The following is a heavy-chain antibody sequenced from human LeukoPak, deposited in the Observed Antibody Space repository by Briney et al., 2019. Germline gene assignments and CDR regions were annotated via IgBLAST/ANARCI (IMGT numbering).Heavy chain of an antibody. J-gene: IGHJ5*02. D-gene: IGHD3-10*01. V-gene: IGHV3-30-3*01. Sequence: PGRSLRLSCAASGFILSNFTMHWVRQAPGKGLDWVAVISYDGSNKFYADSVKGRFTISRDNSKSTLYLQMNSLRVEDAAVYYCSKDLTSDFGGDLDPWGQGTLVTVSS. CDR2: ISYDGSNK. CDR3: SKDLTSDFGGDLDP. CDR1: GFILSNFT.